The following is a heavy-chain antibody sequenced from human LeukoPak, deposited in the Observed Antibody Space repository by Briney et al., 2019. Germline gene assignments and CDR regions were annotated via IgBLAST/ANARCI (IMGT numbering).Heavy chain of an antibody. Sequence: GGTLRLSCAASGFTFSSHGMNWVRQAPGQGLEWVSGISPNGVITYYADSVKGRFTISRDNSKGTVYLQMNSLRPEDTAVYYCAKDDAWLQYGNWGRGTLVTVSS. V-gene: IGHV3-23*01. CDR2: ISPNGVIT. D-gene: IGHD5-24*01. CDR1: GFTFSSHG. CDR3: AKDDAWLQYGN. J-gene: IGHJ4*02.